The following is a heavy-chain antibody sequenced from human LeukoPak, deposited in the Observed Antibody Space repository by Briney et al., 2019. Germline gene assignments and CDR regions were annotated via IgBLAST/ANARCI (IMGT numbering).Heavy chain of an antibody. J-gene: IGHJ4*02. Sequence: VASVKVSFKASGYTFNSYDINWVRQATGQGVEWMGWMNPNSGNTGYAQKFPGRVTMTRNTSISTAYMELSSLRSEDTAVYYCARGRTAYYYDSSGYYPGYWGQGTLVTVSS. CDR2: MNPNSGNT. D-gene: IGHD3-22*01. V-gene: IGHV1-8*01. CDR1: GYTFNSYD. CDR3: ARGRTAYYYDSSGYYPGY.